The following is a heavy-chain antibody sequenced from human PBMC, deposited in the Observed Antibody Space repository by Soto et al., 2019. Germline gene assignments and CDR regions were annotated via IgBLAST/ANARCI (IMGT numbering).Heavy chain of an antibody. CDR3: ARDPPDDSSGYYSLDY. D-gene: IGHD3-22*01. J-gene: IGHJ4*02. Sequence: GGSLRLSCAVSGFTFSSYGMHWVRQAPGKGLKWVAVMWSEGGNKYYADSVKGRFTISRDNSKNTLYLQMNSLRAEDTAVYYCARDPPDDSSGYYSLDYWGQGTLVTVSS. CDR1: GFTFSSYG. V-gene: IGHV3-33*01. CDR2: MWSEGGNK.